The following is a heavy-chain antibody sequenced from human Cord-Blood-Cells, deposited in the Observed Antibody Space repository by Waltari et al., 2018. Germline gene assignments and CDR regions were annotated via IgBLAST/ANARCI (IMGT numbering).Heavy chain of an antibody. D-gene: IGHD3-3*01. CDR1: GGSFSGYY. J-gene: IGHJ5*02. Sequence: QVQLQQWGAGLLKPSETLSLTCAVYGGSFSGYYWSWIRQPPGKGLEWIGEINHSGSTNYNPSLKLRVTISVGTSKSQFSLKLSSVTAADTAVYYFAREVTIFGVVIYNWFDPWGQGTLVTVSS. CDR2: INHSGST. CDR3: AREVTIFGVVIYNWFDP. V-gene: IGHV4-34*01.